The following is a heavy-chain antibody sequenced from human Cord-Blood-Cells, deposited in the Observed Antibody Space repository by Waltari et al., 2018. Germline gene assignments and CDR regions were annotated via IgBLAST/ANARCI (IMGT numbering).Heavy chain of an antibody. V-gene: IGHV1-24*01. J-gene: IGHJ6*02. CDR3: ATFIHSGYDYYYYYAMDV. Sequence: QVQLVQSGAEVKKPGASVKVSCKVSGYTLTELSMHWVRQAPGKGLEWMGGFDPEDGETIYAQKFQGRVTMTEDTSTDTAYMELSSLRSEDTAVYYCATFIHSGYDYYYYYAMDVWGQGTTVTVSS. CDR1: GYTLTELS. D-gene: IGHD5-12*01. CDR2: FDPEDGET.